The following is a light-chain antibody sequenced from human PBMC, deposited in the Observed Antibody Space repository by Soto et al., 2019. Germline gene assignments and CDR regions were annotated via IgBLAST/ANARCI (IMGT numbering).Light chain of an antibody. Sequence: EIVLTQYPGALSVSPGERATLCCRASQSVSSSYLAWYQQKPGQAPRLLIYDASNRATGIPARFSGSGSGTDFTLTISSLEPEDFAVYYCEQYGFSPRTFGQGTKVDI. CDR3: EQYGFSPRT. CDR2: DAS. J-gene: IGKJ1*01. V-gene: IGKV3-20*01. CDR1: QSVSSSY.